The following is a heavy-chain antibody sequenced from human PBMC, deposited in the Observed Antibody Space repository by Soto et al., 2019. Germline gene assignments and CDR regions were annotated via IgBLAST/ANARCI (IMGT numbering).Heavy chain of an antibody. CDR2: ISGSGTTT. D-gene: IGHD2-8*01. CDR1: GFTSTNYV. V-gene: IGHV3-23*01. CDR3: AKDRVGGVPDAFDI. Sequence: LSLSCAASGFTSTNYVMNWVRQAPGKGLEWVSSISGSGTTTFYADSVKGRFIISRDNSKNTLYLQMNSLRAEDTALYYCAKDRVGGVPDAFDIWGQGTMVTVSS. J-gene: IGHJ3*02.